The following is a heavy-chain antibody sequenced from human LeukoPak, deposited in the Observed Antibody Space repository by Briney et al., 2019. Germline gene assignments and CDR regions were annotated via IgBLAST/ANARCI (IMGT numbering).Heavy chain of an antibody. D-gene: IGHD2-2*01. V-gene: IGHV4-4*09. CDR3: ARQSSSTAWFDP. Sequence: SETLSLTCTVSGGSIISYYWSWIRQPPGKGLELIGYIYTSGSTNYNPSLKSRVTISVDTSKNQFSMKLSSVTAADTAVYYCARQSSSTAWFDPWGQGTLVTVSS. J-gene: IGHJ5*02. CDR2: IYTSGST. CDR1: GGSIISYY.